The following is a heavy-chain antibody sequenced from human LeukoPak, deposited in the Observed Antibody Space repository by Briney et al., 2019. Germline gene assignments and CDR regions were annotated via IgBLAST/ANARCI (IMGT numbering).Heavy chain of an antibody. Sequence: SETLPLTCTVSGGSISSYYWTWIRQPPGKGLEWIGYIYYSGSTNCNPSLKSRVTISVDTSKNQFSLKLSSVTAADTAMYYCATSGYSGYDLNSWGQGTLVTVSS. CDR2: IYYSGST. V-gene: IGHV4-59*12. D-gene: IGHD5-12*01. CDR3: ATSGYSGYDLNS. CDR1: GGSISSYY. J-gene: IGHJ4*02.